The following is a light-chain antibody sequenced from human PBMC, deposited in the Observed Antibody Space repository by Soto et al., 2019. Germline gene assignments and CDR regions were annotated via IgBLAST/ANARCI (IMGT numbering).Light chain of an antibody. Sequence: DIQMTQSPSSVSASVGDRVTITCRASQGVKTDLGWYQQKPGKAPKRLIYAASRLQSGVPSRFSGSGSGTEFTLTIRGLEPDDFAVYYCQKYGSFWTFGQGTKVEIK. CDR2: AAS. V-gene: IGKV1-17*01. J-gene: IGKJ1*01. CDR3: QKYGSFWT. CDR1: QGVKTD.